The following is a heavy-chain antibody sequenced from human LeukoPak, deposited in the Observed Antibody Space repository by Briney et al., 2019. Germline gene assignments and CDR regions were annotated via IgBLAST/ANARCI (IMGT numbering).Heavy chain of an antibody. Sequence: ASVKVSCKDSGYIFTSYGISWVRQAPGQGLEWMGLITAHNGYTKYAQKFQDRVTMTTDTATSTAYMELRSLRSGDTAVYYCARRGSMIRGDFYYMDVWGKGTTVTVSS. CDR3: ARRGSMIRGDFYYMDV. CDR1: GYIFTSYG. V-gene: IGHV1-18*01. J-gene: IGHJ6*03. D-gene: IGHD3-10*01. CDR2: ITAHNGYT.